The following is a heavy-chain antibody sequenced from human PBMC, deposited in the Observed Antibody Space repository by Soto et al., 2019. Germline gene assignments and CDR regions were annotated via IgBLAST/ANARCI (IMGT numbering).Heavy chain of an antibody. Sequence: QVQLVQSGAEEKKPGASVKVSCKASGYTFTGYYINWVRQAPGQGLEWMGWMNPNNGDAKYAPKFHGRVNMTRDTSTTTAYLELTGLRADDTATVYCARARVAATRPWFDPWGQGTLVSVSS. D-gene: IGHD2-15*01. V-gene: IGHV1-2*02. CDR1: GYTFTGYY. J-gene: IGHJ5*02. CDR3: ARARVAATRPWFDP. CDR2: MNPNNGDA.